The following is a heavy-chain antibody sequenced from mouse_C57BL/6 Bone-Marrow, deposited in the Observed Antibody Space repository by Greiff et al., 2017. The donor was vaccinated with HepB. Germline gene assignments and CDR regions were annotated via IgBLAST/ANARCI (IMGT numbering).Heavy chain of an antibody. V-gene: IGHV1-74*01. CDR1: GYTFTSYW. D-gene: IGHD3-2*02. CDR2: IHPSDSDT. J-gene: IGHJ1*03. CDR3: AIDGTAQARPERPDWYFDV. Sequence: QVHVKQSGAELVKPGASVKVSCKASGYTFTSYWMHWVKQRPGQGLEWIGRIHPSDSDTNYNQKFKGKATLTVDKSSSTAYMQLSSLTSEDSAVYYCAIDGTAQARPERPDWYFDVWGTGTTVTVSS.